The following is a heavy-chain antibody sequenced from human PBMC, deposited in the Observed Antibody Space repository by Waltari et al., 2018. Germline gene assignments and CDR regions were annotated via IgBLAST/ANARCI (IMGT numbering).Heavy chain of an antibody. CDR2: TYHSGST. J-gene: IGHJ4*02. CDR3: ARSSYSSGWHY. D-gene: IGHD6-19*01. V-gene: IGHV4-59*08. Sequence: QVQLQESGPGLVKPSETLSLTCTVSGGSISSHYWSWIRQPPGKGLEWIGSTYHSGSTYYNPSLKSRVTISVDTSKNQFSLKLSSVTAADTAVYYCARSSYSSGWHYWGQGTLVTVSS. CDR1: GGSISSHY.